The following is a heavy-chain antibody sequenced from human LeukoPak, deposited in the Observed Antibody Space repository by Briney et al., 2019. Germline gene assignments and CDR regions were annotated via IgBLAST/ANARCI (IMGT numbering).Heavy chain of an antibody. CDR1: GYTFTGYY. J-gene: IGHJ4*02. V-gene: IGHV1-2*06. Sequence: ASAKVSCKASGYTFTGYYMHWVRQAPGQGLEWMGRINPNSGGTNYAQKFQGRVTMTRDTSISTAYMELSRLRSDDTAVYYCARTHICYDSSGYYYYFDYWGQGTLVTVSS. CDR2: INPNSGGT. D-gene: IGHD3-22*01. CDR3: ARTHICYDSSGYYYYFDY.